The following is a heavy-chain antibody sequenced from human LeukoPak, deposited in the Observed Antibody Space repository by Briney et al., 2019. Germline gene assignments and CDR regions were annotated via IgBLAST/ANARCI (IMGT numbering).Heavy chain of an antibody. Sequence: NPSETLSLTCTVSGGSISSSSYYWGWIRQPPGKGLEWIGSIYYSGSTYYNPSLKSRVTISVDTSKNQFSLKLSSVTAADTAVYYCARDGSGSYYSNWFDPWGQGTLVTVSS. CDR3: ARDGSGSYYSNWFDP. J-gene: IGHJ5*02. CDR2: IYYSGST. D-gene: IGHD3-10*01. V-gene: IGHV4-39*07. CDR1: GGSISSSSYY.